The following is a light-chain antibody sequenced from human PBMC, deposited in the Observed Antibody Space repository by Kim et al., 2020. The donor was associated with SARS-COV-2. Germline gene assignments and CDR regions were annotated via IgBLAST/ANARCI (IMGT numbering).Light chain of an antibody. V-gene: IGKV1-6*01. CDR3: LQDYEYPCT. J-gene: IGKJ1*01. CDR1: QDIRND. Sequence: AIQMTQSPPSLSASVGDRVTITCRASQDIRNDLVWLQQKPGKAPKVLIYLVSNLQGGVPSRFSGSGSGTDFSLTISSLQPEDFATYYCLQDYEYPCTFGQGTKVDIK. CDR2: LVS.